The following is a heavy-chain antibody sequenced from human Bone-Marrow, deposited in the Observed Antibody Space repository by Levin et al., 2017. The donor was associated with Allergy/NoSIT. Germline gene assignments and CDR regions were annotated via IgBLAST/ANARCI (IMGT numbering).Heavy chain of an antibody. CDR3: ARGAHTSVGDIVVVVAATPDWFDP. CDR2: ISSSGSTI. D-gene: IGHD2-15*01. J-gene: IGHJ5*02. Sequence: GESLKISCAASGFTFSDYYMSWIRQAPGKGLEWVSYISSSGSTIYYADSVKGRFTISRDNAKNSLYLQMNSLRAEDTAVYYCARGAHTSVGDIVVVVAATPDWFDPWGQGTLVTVSS. V-gene: IGHV3-11*01. CDR1: GFTFSDYY.